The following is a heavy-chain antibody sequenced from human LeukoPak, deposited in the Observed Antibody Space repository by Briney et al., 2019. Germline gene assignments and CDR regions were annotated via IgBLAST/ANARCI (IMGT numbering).Heavy chain of an antibody. CDR1: GFTFSSYW. D-gene: IGHD1-7*01. CDR2: LNSDGSST. Sequence: GGSLRLSCAASGFTFSSYWMHWVRQAPGKGLVWVSRLNSDGSSTSYADSVKGRFTISRDTAETTLHLQMNNLSAEDTAVYYCARASNRNSINFDYWGQGALVTVSS. CDR3: ARASNRNSINFDY. J-gene: IGHJ4*02. V-gene: IGHV3-74*01.